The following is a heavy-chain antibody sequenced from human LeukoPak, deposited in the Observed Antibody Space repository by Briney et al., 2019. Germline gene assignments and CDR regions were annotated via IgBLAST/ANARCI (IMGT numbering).Heavy chain of an antibody. J-gene: IGHJ4*02. Sequence: SETLSLTCTVSGYSISSGYYWGWIRQPPGKGLEWIGSIYYSGSTYYNPSLKSRVTISVDTSKNQFSLKLSSVTAADTAVYYCASYSSGWYYFDYWGQGTLVTVSS. CDR2: IYYSGST. CDR3: ASYSSGWYYFDY. CDR1: GYSISSGYY. V-gene: IGHV4-38-2*02. D-gene: IGHD6-19*01.